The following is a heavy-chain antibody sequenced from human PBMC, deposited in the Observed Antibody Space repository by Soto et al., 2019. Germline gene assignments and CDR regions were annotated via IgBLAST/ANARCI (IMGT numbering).Heavy chain of an antibody. CDR2: ISSSSTSI. D-gene: IGHD1-26*01. Sequence: GGSLRLSCAASGFTFSSCAMGWVRQAPGKGLEWVSYISSSSTSISYTASVRGRFTISRDNVRNSLSLQMTSLRAEDTAVYYCARASHILGAPAMGSEGFDPWGQGT. V-gene: IGHV3-48*01. J-gene: IGHJ5*02. CDR1: GFTFSSCA. CDR3: ARASHILGAPAMGSEGFDP.